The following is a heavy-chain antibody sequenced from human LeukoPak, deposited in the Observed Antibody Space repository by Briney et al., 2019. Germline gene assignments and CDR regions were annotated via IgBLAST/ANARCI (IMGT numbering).Heavy chain of an antibody. CDR2: ISYDGSNK. J-gene: IGHJ6*02. V-gene: IGHV3-30*18. Sequence: GGSLRLSWAASGFTFSSYGMHWVRQAPGKGLEWVAVISYDGSNKYYADSVKGRFTISRDNSKNTLYLQMNSLRAEDTAVYYCAKMQARDGMDVWGQGTTVTVSS. CDR1: GFTFSSYG. CDR3: AKMQARDGMDV.